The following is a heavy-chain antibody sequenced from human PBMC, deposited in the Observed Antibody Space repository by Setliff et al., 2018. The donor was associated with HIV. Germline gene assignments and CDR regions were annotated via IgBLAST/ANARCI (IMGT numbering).Heavy chain of an antibody. CDR2: INQSGNS. CDR3: ARRGSSGDPWSGSHYLYYFDC. J-gene: IGHJ4*02. Sequence: SETLSLTCAVYGGSLSDYYWSWIRQPPGKGLEWIGQINQSGNSYYNPSLQSRVTISVDTSKNQFSLKLSSVSAADTAVYYCARRGSSGDPWSGSHYLYYFDCWGQGTLVTVSS. D-gene: IGHD3-3*01. V-gene: IGHV4-34*01. CDR1: GGSLSDYY.